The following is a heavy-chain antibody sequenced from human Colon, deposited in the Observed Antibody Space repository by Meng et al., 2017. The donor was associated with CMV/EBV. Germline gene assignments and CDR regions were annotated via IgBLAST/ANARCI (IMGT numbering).Heavy chain of an antibody. CDR3: ARVYNYNNLFFYAMDV. J-gene: IGHJ6*02. D-gene: IGHD1-20*01. Sequence: ASVKVSCKASGDTFNGYYMHWVRQAPGQGLEWVGWITTYNGNTNYEQKFQGRVTMTTDTSTSTVYMELRNLRSDDSAVYYCARVYNYNNLFFYAMDVWGQGTTVTVSS. CDR1: GDTFNGYY. CDR2: ITTYNGNT. V-gene: IGHV1-18*04.